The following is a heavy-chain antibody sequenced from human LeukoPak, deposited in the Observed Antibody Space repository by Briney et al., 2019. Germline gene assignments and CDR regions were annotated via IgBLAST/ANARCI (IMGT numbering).Heavy chain of an antibody. D-gene: IGHD3-3*01. CDR1: GGTFSTYA. Sequence: SLKVSCKASGGTFSTYAISWVRQAPGHRLEWMGRIIPVLGVANYAQKFQGRVTISADKSTSTAYMEVSSLRSEDTAVYYCATRIGTLWSGYYHDYWGQGTLVTVSS. J-gene: IGHJ4*02. CDR3: ATRIGTLWSGYYHDY. V-gene: IGHV1-69*04. CDR2: IIPVLGVA.